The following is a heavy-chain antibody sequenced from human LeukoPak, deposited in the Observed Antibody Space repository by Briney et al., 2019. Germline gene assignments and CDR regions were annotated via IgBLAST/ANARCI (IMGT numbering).Heavy chain of an antibody. J-gene: IGHJ4*02. CDR2: ISGSGGST. CDR3: AARIVVVPAAICY. V-gene: IGHV3-23*01. CDR1: GFTFSSYA. Sequence: GGSLRLSCAASGFTFSSYAMSWVRQAPGKGLEWVSAISGSGGSTYYADSVKGRVTISRDNAKNTLYLQMNSLRAEDTAVYYCAARIVVVPAAICYWGQGTLVTVSS. D-gene: IGHD2-2*01.